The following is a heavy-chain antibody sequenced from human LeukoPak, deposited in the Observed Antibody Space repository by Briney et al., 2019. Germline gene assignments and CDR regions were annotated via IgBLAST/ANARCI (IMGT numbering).Heavy chain of an antibody. CDR1: GGSFSGYY. V-gene: IGHV4-34*01. D-gene: IGHD2-2*01. CDR2: INHSGST. J-gene: IGHJ6*02. Sequence: SETLSLTCAVYGGSFSGYYWSWTRQPPGKGLEWIGEINHSGSTNYNPSLKSRVTISVDTSKNQFSLKLSSVTAADTAVYYCARGSLPAAIRRIYYYYYGMDVWGQGTTVTVSS. CDR3: ARGSLPAAIRRIYYYYYGMDV.